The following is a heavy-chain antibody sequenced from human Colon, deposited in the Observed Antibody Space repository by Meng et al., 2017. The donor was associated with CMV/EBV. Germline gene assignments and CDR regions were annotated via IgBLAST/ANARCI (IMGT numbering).Heavy chain of an antibody. J-gene: IGHJ4*02. CDR3: ARVQHYYDTSGYYLLDY. D-gene: IGHD3-22*01. V-gene: IGHV3-74*01. CDR1: GITFRNYW. CDR2: INSDGSST. Sequence: GESLKISCGASGITFRNYWMHWVRQVPGKGLVWVSRINSDGSSTHYADFVKGRFTISRDNAKNTLHLQMNSLRAEDTAVYYCARVQHYYDTSGYYLLDYWGQGTLVTVSS.